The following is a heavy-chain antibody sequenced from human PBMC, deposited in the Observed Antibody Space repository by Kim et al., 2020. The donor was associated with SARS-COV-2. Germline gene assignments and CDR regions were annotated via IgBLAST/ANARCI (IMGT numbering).Heavy chain of an antibody. CDR3: ARVISYDSSGYYSDY. V-gene: IGHV1-69*13. Sequence: SVKVSCKASGGTFSSYAIIWVRQAPGQGLEWMGGIIPIFGTANYAQKFQGRVTITADESTSTAYMELSSLRSEDTAVYYCARVISYDSSGYYSDYWGQGTLVTVSS. D-gene: IGHD3-22*01. CDR1: GGTFSSYA. J-gene: IGHJ4*02. CDR2: IIPIFGTA.